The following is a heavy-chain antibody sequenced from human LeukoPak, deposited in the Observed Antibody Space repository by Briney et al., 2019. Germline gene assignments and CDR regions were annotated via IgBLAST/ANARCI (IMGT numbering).Heavy chain of an antibody. V-gene: IGHV1-69*13. CDR2: IIPIFGTA. D-gene: IGHD4-17*01. CDR1: GGTFSSYA. CDR3: ALRRSPPYYYYGMDV. J-gene: IGHJ6*02. Sequence: SVKVSCKASGGTFSSYAISWVRQAPGQGLEWMGGIIPIFGTANYAQKFQGRVTITADESTSTAYMELSSLRSEDTAVYYCALRRSPPYYYYGMDVWGQGTTVTVSS.